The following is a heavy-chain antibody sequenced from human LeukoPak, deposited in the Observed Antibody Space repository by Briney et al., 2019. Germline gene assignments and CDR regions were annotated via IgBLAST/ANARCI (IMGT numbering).Heavy chain of an antibody. V-gene: IGHV3-11*01. CDR1: GFSFSDTY. CDR3: ATSSFYGQL. J-gene: IGHJ1*01. CDR2: IATGGYTL. Sequence: GGSLRLSCGASGFSFSDTYMSWIRQAPGKGLEWIAYIATGGYTLDYADSVRGRFTVSRDNAKNPLYLQMNSLRVEGTAVYYCATSSFYGQLWGQGTLVTVSS. D-gene: IGHD2/OR15-2a*01.